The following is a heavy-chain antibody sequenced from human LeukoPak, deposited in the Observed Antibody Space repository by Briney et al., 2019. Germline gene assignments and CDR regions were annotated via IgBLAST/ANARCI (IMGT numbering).Heavy chain of an antibody. J-gene: IGHJ2*01. V-gene: IGHV1-18*01. D-gene: IGHD3-3*01. CDR3: ARVGGYYTSHWYFEL. Sequence: ASVKVSCKASGYTFTSYGISWVRQAPGQGLEWMGWISAYNGNTNYAQKLQVRVTMTTDTSTSTAYMELRSLRSDDTAVYYCARVGGYYTSHWYFELWGRGTLGTVSS. CDR2: ISAYNGNT. CDR1: GYTFTSYG.